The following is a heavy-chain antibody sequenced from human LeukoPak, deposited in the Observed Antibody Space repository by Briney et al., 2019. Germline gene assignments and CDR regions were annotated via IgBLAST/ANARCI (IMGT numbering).Heavy chain of an antibody. V-gene: IGHV4-31*03. CDR3: ASAPLGNSFGYMAY. J-gene: IGHJ4*02. D-gene: IGHD5-18*01. CDR2: IYYTGRT. Sequence: KTSETLSLTCTVFGGSISSGGYYWNWIRQHPTEGLEWIGHIYYTGRTTYNPSVKSRVTISADTSKNQFSLRLNSVTAADTAVYFCASAPLGNSFGYMAYWGQGALVTVSS. CDR1: GGSISSGGYY.